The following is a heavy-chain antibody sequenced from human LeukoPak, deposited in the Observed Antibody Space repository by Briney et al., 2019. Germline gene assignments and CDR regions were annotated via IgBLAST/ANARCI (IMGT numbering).Heavy chain of an antibody. D-gene: IGHD3-22*01. J-gene: IGHJ3*02. Sequence: PGGSLRLSCAASGFTFSSYEMNWVRQAPGKGLEWVSYISSSGSTIYYADSAKGRFTISRDNAKNSLYLQMNSLRAEDTAVYYCANHLHNYDSSGYYRQLADDAFDIRGQGTMVTVSS. V-gene: IGHV3-48*03. CDR3: ANHLHNYDSSGYYRQLADDAFDI. CDR2: ISSSGSTI. CDR1: GFTFSSYE.